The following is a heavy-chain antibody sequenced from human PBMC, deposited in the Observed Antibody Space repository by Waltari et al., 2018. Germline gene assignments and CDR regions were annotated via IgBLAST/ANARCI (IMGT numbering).Heavy chain of an antibody. CDR1: GYSISSGYY. Sequence: QVQLQESGPGLVKPSETLSLTCAVSGYSISSGYYWGWIRQPPGKGLEWIGSIYNSGSTYYNPSLNGRVTISVDTSNNQFSLKLSSVTAADTAVYYCARVYSGSYYQEDWGQGTLVTVSS. CDR2: IYNSGST. CDR3: ARVYSGSYYQED. D-gene: IGHD1-26*01. J-gene: IGHJ4*02. V-gene: IGHV4-38-2*01.